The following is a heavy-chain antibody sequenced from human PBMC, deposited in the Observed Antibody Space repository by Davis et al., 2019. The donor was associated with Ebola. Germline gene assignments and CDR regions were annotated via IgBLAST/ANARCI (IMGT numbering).Heavy chain of an antibody. Sequence: AASVKVSCKASGYTFTNYVITWVRQPPGQGLEWMGWINPHNGNTHYAQNVQGRVIMTTDTATTTAYMEVGGLESDDTAVYYYARAQFPTTSDHWGQGTLVTVSS. CDR2: INPHNGNT. D-gene: IGHD1-1*01. V-gene: IGHV1-18*04. J-gene: IGHJ4*02. CDR1: GYTFTNYV. CDR3: ARAQFPTTSDH.